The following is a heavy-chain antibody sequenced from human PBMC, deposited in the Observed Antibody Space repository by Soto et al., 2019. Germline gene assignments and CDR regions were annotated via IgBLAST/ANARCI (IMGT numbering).Heavy chain of an antibody. Sequence: DSVKCCFKASGSPFIDSFIHLARQAPGQGFEWMGWMNPSSGGTHYAQKFHGRVTMTRDTSISTAYLELTGLRSDDTAVYFCARDLGGYDLYGPDTWGQGTLVTVSS. J-gene: IGHJ5*02. D-gene: IGHD5-12*01. CDR3: ARDLGGYDLYGPDT. CDR1: GSPFIDSF. CDR2: MNPSSGGT. V-gene: IGHV1-2*02.